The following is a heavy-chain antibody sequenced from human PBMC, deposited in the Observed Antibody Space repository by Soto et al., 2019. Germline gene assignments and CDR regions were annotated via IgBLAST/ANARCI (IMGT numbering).Heavy chain of an antibody. CDR1: GFTFSSYA. D-gene: IGHD6-6*01. Sequence: GGSLRLSCAASGFTFSSYAMTWVRQAPGKGLEWVSAISGSGDSSYYADSVKGRFTTSRDNSKNTLYLQMNSLRAEDTAVYYCAKGLAARPDLVYTPPCYWGQGTMVTVSS. CDR2: ISGSGDSS. J-gene: IGHJ4*02. V-gene: IGHV3-23*01. CDR3: AKGLAARPDLVYTPPCY.